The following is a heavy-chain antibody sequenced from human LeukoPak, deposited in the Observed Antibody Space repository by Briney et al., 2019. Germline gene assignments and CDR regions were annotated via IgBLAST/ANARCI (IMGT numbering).Heavy chain of an antibody. CDR1: GYSFTSYW. Sequence: KPGESLKISCKGSGYSFTSYWIGWVRQMPGKGLEWMGIIYPGDSDTRYNPSFQGQVTISADKSISTAYLQWSSLKASDTAMYYCARQGDYDSSGYYPNWFDPWGQGTLVTVSS. CDR3: ARQGDYDSSGYYPNWFDP. D-gene: IGHD3-22*01. V-gene: IGHV5-51*01. CDR2: IYPGDSDT. J-gene: IGHJ5*02.